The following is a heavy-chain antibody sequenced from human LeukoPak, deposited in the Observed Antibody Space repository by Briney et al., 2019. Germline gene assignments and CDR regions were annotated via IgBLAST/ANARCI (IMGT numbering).Heavy chain of an antibody. J-gene: IGHJ3*02. CDR3: ARAPWEVVADFEAFDI. CDR1: GFTLSSYA. D-gene: IGHD2-15*01. CDR2: ISVSGNT. Sequence: GGSLRLSCAASGFTLSSYAMSWVRQGPGKGLEWVSAISVSGNTYHADSVKGRFTISRDNAKNSLYLQMNSLRAEDTAVYYCARAPWEVVADFEAFDIWGQGTMVTVSS. V-gene: IGHV3-23*01.